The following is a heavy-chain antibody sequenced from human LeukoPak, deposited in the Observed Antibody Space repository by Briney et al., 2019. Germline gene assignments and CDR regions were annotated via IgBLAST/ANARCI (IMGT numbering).Heavy chain of an antibody. J-gene: IGHJ4*02. CDR3: ARALGPEATAILFDY. V-gene: IGHV4-31*03. CDR1: GGSISSGGYY. Sequence: SETLSLTCTVSGGSISSGGYYWSWIRQHPGKGLEWIGYIYYSGSTYYNPSLKSRVTISVDTSKNQFSLKLSPVTAADTAVYYCARALGPEATAILFDYWGQGTLVTVSS. CDR2: IYYSGST. D-gene: IGHD2-21*02.